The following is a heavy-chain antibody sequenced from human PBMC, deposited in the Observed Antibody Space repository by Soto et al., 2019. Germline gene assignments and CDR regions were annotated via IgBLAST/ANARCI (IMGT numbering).Heavy chain of an antibody. CDR3: AKREGNTFGLFH. Sequence: EVQLVESGGGLVQPGGSLRLSCAASGFTFSAYWIHWVRQAPEKGLEWVSRIKTDGSSTDYADSVQGRFTISRDNAKNILYLQMDSLRVEDPAVYYCAKREGNTFGLFHWGQGTLVTVSS. V-gene: IGHV3-74*01. J-gene: IGHJ4*02. CDR2: IKTDGSST. D-gene: IGHD5-18*01. CDR1: GFTFSAYW.